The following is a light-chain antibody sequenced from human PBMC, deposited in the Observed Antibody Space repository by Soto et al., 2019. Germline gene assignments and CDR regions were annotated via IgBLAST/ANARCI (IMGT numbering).Light chain of an antibody. CDR3: QQYGSSPRT. CDR2: GAS. CDR1: QSVSNNY. V-gene: IGKV3-20*01. J-gene: IGKJ1*01. Sequence: EIVLTQSPGTLSLSPVERATLSCRASQSVSNNYLAWYQQKPGQAPRLLIYGASGRATGIPDRFSGSGSGTDFTLTISRLEPEDFAVYYCQQYGSSPRTFGQGTKVEIK.